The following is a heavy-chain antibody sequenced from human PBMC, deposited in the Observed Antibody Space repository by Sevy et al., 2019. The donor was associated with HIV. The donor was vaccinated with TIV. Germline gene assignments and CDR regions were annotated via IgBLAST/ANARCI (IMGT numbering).Heavy chain of an antibody. D-gene: IGHD3-22*01. CDR1: GFTFSSYA. CDR2: ISYDGSNK. CDR3: ARAFTMIVPRDAFDI. Sequence: GGSLGLSCAASGFTFSSYAMHWVRQAPGKGLEWVAVISYDGSNKYYADSVKGRFTISRDNSKNTLYLQMNSLRAEDTAVYYCARAFTMIVPRDAFDIWGQGTMVTVSS. V-gene: IGHV3-30-3*01. J-gene: IGHJ3*02.